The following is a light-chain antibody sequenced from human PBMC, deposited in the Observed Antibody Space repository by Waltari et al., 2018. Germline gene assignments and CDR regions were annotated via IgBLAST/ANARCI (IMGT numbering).Light chain of an antibody. CDR2: GAS. V-gene: IGKV3-15*01. J-gene: IGKJ4*01. CDR3: QQRSNWPLT. Sequence: EMVIMQSPATLSVSPGERATLSCRTSQFVSNSLAWYQQKPGQAPRLLMYGASTRATGTPDRFSGSGSGTDYTLTISSLEAEDFAVYYCQQRSNWPLTFGGGTKVEIK. CDR1: QFVSNS.